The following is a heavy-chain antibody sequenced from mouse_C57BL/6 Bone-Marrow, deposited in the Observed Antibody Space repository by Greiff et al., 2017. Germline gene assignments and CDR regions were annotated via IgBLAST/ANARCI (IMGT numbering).Heavy chain of an antibody. CDR1: GFTFSDYY. Sequence: EVQGVESGGGLVQPGGSLKLSCAASGFTFSDYYMYWVRQTPEKRLEWVAYISNGGGSTYYPDTVKGRFTISRDNAKNTLYLQMSRLKSEDTAMYYCARRGLATVVAKDYAMDYWGQGTSVTVSS. CDR2: ISNGGGST. V-gene: IGHV5-12*01. D-gene: IGHD1-1*01. J-gene: IGHJ4*01. CDR3: ARRGLATVVAKDYAMDY.